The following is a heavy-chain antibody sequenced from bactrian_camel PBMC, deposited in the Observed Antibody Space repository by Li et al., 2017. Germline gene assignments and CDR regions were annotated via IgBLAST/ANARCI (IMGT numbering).Heavy chain of an antibody. D-gene: IGHD3*01. CDR2: IERSGKI. CDR1: GYITSSYF. CDR3: SAARYYRLGGECRWSDFDY. J-gene: IGHJ6*01. Sequence: HVQLVESGGGSVQTGESLTLSCVAPGYITSSYFMGWLRHQAPGQKREGVAAIERSGKITYADSVLGRFTISLDNAKKTLYLQMNSLKPEDTAIYYCSAARYYRLGGECRWSDFDYWGQGTQVTVS. V-gene: IGHV3S53*01.